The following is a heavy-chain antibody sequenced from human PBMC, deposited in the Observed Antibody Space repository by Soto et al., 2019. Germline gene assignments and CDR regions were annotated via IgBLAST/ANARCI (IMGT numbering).Heavy chain of an antibody. CDR3: ARLPSTRSFDF. Sequence: GESLKISCKASGYSFTNYWIGWVRQMPGKGLEWMGIIYPAVSDTRYSPSFQGHVIISADKSANTAYLQWSRLEASDTAMYYCARLPSTRSFDFWGQGXLVTVYS. CDR2: IYPAVSDT. J-gene: IGHJ4*02. CDR1: GYSFTNYW. V-gene: IGHV5-51*01.